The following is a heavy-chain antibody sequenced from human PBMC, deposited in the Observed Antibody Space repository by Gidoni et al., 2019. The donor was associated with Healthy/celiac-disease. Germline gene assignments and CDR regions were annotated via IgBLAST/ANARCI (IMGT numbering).Heavy chain of an antibody. Sequence: QVQLQESGPGLVKPSETLSLTCTVSGGSISSYYWSWIRQPPGKGLEWIGYIYYSGSTNYNPSLKSRVTISVDTSKNQFSLKLSSVTAADTAVYYCARDRRGNHYGMDVWGQGTTVTVSS. D-gene: IGHD3-10*01. J-gene: IGHJ6*02. CDR2: IYYSGST. CDR3: ARDRRGNHYGMDV. V-gene: IGHV4-59*01. CDR1: GGSISSYY.